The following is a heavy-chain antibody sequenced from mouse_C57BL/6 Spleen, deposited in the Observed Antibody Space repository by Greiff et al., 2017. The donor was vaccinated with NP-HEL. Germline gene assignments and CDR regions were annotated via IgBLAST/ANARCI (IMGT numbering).Heavy chain of an antibody. CDR1: GYTFTDYE. CDR2: IDPETGGT. J-gene: IGHJ4*01. Sequence: VQLQQSGAELVRPGASVTLSCKASGYTFTDYEMHWVKQTPVHGLEWIGAIDPETGGTAYNQKFKGKAILTADKSSSTAYMELRSLTSEDSAVYYCTRLDISGYAMDYWGQGTSVTVSS. V-gene: IGHV1-15*01. D-gene: IGHD1-3*01. CDR3: TRLDISGYAMDY.